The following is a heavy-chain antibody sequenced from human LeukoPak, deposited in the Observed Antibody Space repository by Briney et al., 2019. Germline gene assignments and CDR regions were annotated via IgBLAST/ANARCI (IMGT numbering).Heavy chain of an antibody. Sequence: GESLKISCKGSGYCFTSYWISWVRQMPGKGLEWMGRVDPSDSYTNYTPSFQGHVTISVDKSINTTYLQWSSLKASDTAMYYCARLEYFADYWGQGTLVTVSS. CDR1: GYCFTSYW. CDR2: VDPSDSYT. J-gene: IGHJ4*02. D-gene: IGHD3-9*01. CDR3: ARLEYFADY. V-gene: IGHV5-10-1*01.